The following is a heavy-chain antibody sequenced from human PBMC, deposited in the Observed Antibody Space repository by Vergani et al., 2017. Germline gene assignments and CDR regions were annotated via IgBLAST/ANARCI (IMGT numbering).Heavy chain of an antibody. J-gene: IGHJ6*02. D-gene: IGHD2-21*02. Sequence: DVHLAESGGGFFQPGGSLRLSCSASGFSFNSYWMHWVRQVPGKGLLWVSRIKSDGSITAYADSVKGRFTTSRDNAQNTLYLQMNSLRVEDTGVYYCAKVLPVVVAANSRYCGGDCYSSDYYGMDVWGQWTTVTVSS. CDR2: IKSDGSIT. V-gene: IGHV3-74*03. CDR1: GFSFNSYW. CDR3: AKVLPVVVAANSRYCGGDCYSSDYYGMDV.